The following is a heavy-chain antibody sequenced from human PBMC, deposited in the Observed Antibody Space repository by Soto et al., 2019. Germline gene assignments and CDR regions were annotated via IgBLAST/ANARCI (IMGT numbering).Heavy chain of an antibody. V-gene: IGHV1-69*08. J-gene: IGHJ6*02. CDR2: IIPILGIA. CDR3: ARDQAAAVDYYYGMDV. Sequence: QVQLVQSGAEVKKPGSSVKVSCKASGGTFSSYTISWVRQAPGQGLEWMGRIIPILGIANYAQKFQGRVTITADKSTSTAYMELSSVRSDDTAVYYCARDQAAAVDYYYGMDVWGQGTTVTVSS. D-gene: IGHD6-13*01. CDR1: GGTFSSYT.